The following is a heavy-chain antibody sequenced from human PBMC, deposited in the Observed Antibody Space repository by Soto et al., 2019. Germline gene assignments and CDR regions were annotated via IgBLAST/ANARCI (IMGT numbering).Heavy chain of an antibody. CDR3: ARHPRAVRQAEYYYGMDV. Sequence: PSETLSLTCTVSGGSISSSSYYWGWIRQPPGKGLEWIGSIYYSGSTYYNPSLKSRVTISVDTSKNQFSLKLSSVTAADTAVYYCARHPRAVRQAEYYYGMDVWGQGTTVTVSS. CDR1: GGSISSSSYY. V-gene: IGHV4-39*01. J-gene: IGHJ6*02. CDR2: IYYSGST.